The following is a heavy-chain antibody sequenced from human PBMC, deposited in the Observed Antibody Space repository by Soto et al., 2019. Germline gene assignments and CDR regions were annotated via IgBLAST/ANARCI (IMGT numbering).Heavy chain of an antibody. Sequence: QVQLQESGPGLVKPSQTLSLTCTVSGGSISSGGYYXXXXXXXPGKGLEWIGYIYYSGSTYYNPSLKSRVTISVDTSKNQFSLKLSSVTAADTAVYYCARGGGDMIEGFDYWGQGTLVTVSS. V-gene: IGHV4-31*03. J-gene: IGHJ4*02. CDR3: ARGGGDMIEGFDY. D-gene: IGHD3-22*01. CDR1: GGSISSGGYY. CDR2: IYYSGST.